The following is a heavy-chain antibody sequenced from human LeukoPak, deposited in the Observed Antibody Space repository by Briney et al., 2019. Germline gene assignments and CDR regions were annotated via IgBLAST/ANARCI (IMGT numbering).Heavy chain of an antibody. Sequence: PEGSLRLSCAASGFTFSSYSMNWVRQAPGKGLEWVSSISSSSSYIYYADSVKGRFTISRDNDKNSLYLQMNSLRAEDTAVYYCARDYDILTGEDYWGQGTLVTVSS. J-gene: IGHJ4*02. V-gene: IGHV3-21*01. CDR2: ISSSSSYI. D-gene: IGHD3-9*01. CDR1: GFTFSSYS. CDR3: ARDYDILTGEDY.